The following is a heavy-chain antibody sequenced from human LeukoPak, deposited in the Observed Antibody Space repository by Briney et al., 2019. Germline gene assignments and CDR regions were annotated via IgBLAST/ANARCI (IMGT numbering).Heavy chain of an antibody. CDR2: INQDGSGK. V-gene: IGHV3-7*03. CDR1: GFTFSSCW. CDR3: AKGTLLRLGELSSFLFDY. Sequence: PGGSLRLSCAASGFTFSSCWMSWVRQAPGKGLEWVANINQDGSGKYYVDSMKGRFTISRDNSKNTLYLQMNSLRAEDTALYYCAKGTLLRLGELSSFLFDYWGQGTLVTVSS. J-gene: IGHJ4*02. D-gene: IGHD3-16*02.